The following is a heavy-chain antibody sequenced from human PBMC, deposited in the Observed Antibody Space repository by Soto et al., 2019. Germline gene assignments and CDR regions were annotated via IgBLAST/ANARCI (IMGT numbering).Heavy chain of an antibody. D-gene: IGHD2-15*01. V-gene: IGHV5-10-1*01. CDR2: IDPSDSYT. J-gene: IGHJ6*02. CDR1: GYSFTSYL. Sequence: PGESLKISCKGSGYSFTSYLISWVRQMPGKGLEWMGRIDPSDSYTNYSPSFQGHVTISADKSISTAYLQWSSLKASDTAMYYCARLSCSGGSCPYYYYGMDVWGQGTTVTVSS. CDR3: ARLSCSGGSCPYYYYGMDV.